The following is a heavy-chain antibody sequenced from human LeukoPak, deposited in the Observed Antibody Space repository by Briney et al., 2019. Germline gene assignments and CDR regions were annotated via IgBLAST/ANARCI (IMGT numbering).Heavy chain of an antibody. CDR1: GFTFSSYE. CDR2: ISSSGSTI. Sequence: GGSLRLSCAASGFTFSSYEMNWVRQAPGKGLEWVSYISSSGSTIYYADSVKGRFTISRDNSRNTLYVQMNSLRPEDTAVYYCAKDRRPNNYFGSGSYYWGQGTLVTVSS. D-gene: IGHD3-10*01. CDR3: AKDRRPNNYFGSGSYY. J-gene: IGHJ4*02. V-gene: IGHV3-48*03.